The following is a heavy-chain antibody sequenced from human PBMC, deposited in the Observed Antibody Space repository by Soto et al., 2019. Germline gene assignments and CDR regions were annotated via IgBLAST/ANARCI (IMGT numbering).Heavy chain of an antibody. CDR3: AKDRGIRYFDWFDAFDI. D-gene: IGHD3-9*01. CDR1: GFTFSSYA. CDR2: ISGSGGST. J-gene: IGHJ3*02. Sequence: GGSLRLSCAASGFTFSSYAMSWVRQAPGKGLEWVSAISGSGGSTYYADSVKGRFTISRDNSKNTLYLQMNSLRAEDTAVYYCAKDRGIRYFDWFDAFDIWGQGTMVTVSS. V-gene: IGHV3-23*01.